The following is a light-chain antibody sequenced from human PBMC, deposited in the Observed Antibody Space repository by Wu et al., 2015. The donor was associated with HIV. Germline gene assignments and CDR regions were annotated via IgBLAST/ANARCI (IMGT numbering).Light chain of an antibody. CDR1: QNIDSTY. J-gene: IGKJ4*01. CDR3: QQYFSSPFA. V-gene: IGKV3-20*01. Sequence: EIVLTQSPGTLSLSPGERATLSCRASQNIDSTYLAWYQQRPGQAPRLLMYGTSKRAAGIPDRFSGSGSGTDFTLIISRVEPEXFAVYYCQQYFSSPFAFGRGTKVEIK. CDR2: GTS.